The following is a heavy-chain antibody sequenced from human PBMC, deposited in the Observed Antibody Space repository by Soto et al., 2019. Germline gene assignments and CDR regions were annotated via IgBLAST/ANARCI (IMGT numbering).Heavy chain of an antibody. J-gene: IGHJ4*02. V-gene: IGHV3-53*04. CDR3: ARGRGYGDYRTFDY. CDR1: GFTVSSNY. D-gene: IGHD4-17*01. CDR2: IYSGGST. Sequence: GGSLRLSCAASGFTVSSNYMSWVRQAPGKGLEWVSVIYSGGSTYYADSVKGRFTISRHNSKNTLYLQMNSLRAEDTAVYYGARGRGYGDYRTFDYWGQGTLVTVSS.